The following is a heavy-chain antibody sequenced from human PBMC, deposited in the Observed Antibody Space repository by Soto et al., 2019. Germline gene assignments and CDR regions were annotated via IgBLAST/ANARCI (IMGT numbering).Heavy chain of an antibody. J-gene: IGHJ4*02. CDR1: GGSFSGYY. V-gene: IGHV4-34*01. Sequence: QVQLQQWGAGLLKPSETLSLTCAVYGGSFSGYYWSWIRQPPGKGLEWIGEINHSGSTNYNPSLKSRVTISADTPTNQFSLKLSPVTAADTAVYYCAVLFRGYCSSTSCRHPFDYWGQGTLVTVSS. CDR2: INHSGST. CDR3: AVLFRGYCSSTSCRHPFDY. D-gene: IGHD2-2*01.